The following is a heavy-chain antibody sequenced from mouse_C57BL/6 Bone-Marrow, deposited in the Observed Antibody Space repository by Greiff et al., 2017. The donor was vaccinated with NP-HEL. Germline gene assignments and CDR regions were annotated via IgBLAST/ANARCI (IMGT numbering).Heavy chain of an antibody. CDR2: SRNKANDYTT. Sequence: DVMLVESGGGLVQSGRSLRLSCATSGFTFSDFYMEWVRQAPGKGLEWIAASRNKANDYTTEYSASVKGRFIVSRDTSQSILYLQMNALRAEDTAIYYCARDACDFVWGTGTTVTVSS. CDR1: GFTFSDFY. V-gene: IGHV7-1*01. J-gene: IGHJ1*03. CDR3: ARDACDFV.